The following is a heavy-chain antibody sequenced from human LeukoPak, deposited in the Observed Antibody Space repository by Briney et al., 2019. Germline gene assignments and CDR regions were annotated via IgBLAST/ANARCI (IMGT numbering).Heavy chain of an antibody. D-gene: IGHD1-7*01. J-gene: IGHJ4*02. CDR3: TRKLRLDEH. Sequence: ASVKVSCKASGYTFITSDINWVRQASGQGLEWMGYIDPESGYTTYAQKFQGRVTMTRDTSTSTAYMELSSLTLDDTAIYYCTRKLRLDEHWGQGTLVAVSS. CDR1: GYTFITSD. V-gene: IGHV1-8*01. CDR2: IDPESGYT.